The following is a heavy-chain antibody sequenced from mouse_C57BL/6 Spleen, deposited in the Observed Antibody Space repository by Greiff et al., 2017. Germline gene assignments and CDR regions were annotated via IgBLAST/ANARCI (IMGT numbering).Heavy chain of an antibody. CDR3: ARGYYDYDPSDYFDY. CDR2: INPYNGDT. J-gene: IGHJ2*01. Sequence: EVKLLESGPELVKPGDSVKISCKASGYSFTGYFMNWVMQSHGKSLEWIGRINPYNGDTFYNQKFKGKATLTVDKSSSTAHMELRSLTSEDSAVYYCARGYYDYDPSDYFDYWGQGTTLTVSS. CDR1: GYSFTGYF. V-gene: IGHV1-20*01. D-gene: IGHD2-4*01.